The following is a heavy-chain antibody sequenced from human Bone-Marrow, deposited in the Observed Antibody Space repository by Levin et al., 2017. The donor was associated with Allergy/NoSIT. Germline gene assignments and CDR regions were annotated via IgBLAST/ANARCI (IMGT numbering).Heavy chain of an antibody. V-gene: IGHV3-23*01. Sequence: GESLKISCAASRITFDFDLYGMIWVRQAPGKGLEWVSGITGRGGEIEYVDSVKGRFIMSRDNSKNRVFLQMKTVRAEDAATYYCARDWTAAIGTTSWFGPWGQGTRVTVS. J-gene: IGHJ5*02. CDR3: ARDWTAAIGTTSWFGP. CDR1: RITFDFDLYG. CDR2: ITGRGGEI. D-gene: IGHD3/OR15-3a*01.